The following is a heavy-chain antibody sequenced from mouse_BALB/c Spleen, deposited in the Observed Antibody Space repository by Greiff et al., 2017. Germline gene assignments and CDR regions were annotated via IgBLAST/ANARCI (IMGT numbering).Heavy chain of an antibody. J-gene: IGHJ4*01. V-gene: IGHV5-6-2*01. Sequence: EVQRVESGGGLVKLGGSLKLSCAASGFTFSSYYMSWVRQTPEKRLELVAAINSNGGSTYYPDTVKGRFTISRDNAKNTLYLQMSSLKSEDTALYYCARHDGSGYAMDYWGQGTSVTVSS. D-gene: IGHD3-2*01. CDR1: GFTFSSYY. CDR3: ARHDGSGYAMDY. CDR2: INSNGGST.